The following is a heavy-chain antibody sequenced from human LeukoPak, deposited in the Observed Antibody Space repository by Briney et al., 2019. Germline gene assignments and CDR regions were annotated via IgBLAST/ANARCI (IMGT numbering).Heavy chain of an antibody. Sequence: PGGSLRLSCAASGFTFSNAWMSWVRQAPGKGLEWVGRIKSKTDGGTTDYAAPVKGRFTISRDNSKNTLYLQMNSLKTEDTAVYYCTTARRRIAAAGTTLYLDYWGQGTLVTVSS. J-gene: IGHJ4*02. CDR1: GFTFSNAW. V-gene: IGHV3-15*01. CDR2: IKSKTDGGTT. D-gene: IGHD6-13*01. CDR3: TTARRRIAAAGTTLYLDY.